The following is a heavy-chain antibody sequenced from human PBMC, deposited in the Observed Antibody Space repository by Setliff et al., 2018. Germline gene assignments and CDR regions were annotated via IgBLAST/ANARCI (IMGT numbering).Heavy chain of an antibody. CDR3: ARAAKYDSSGYYGFWFDP. D-gene: IGHD3-22*01. J-gene: IGHJ5*02. CDR1: GGSISSSY. Sequence: SETLSLTCTVSGGSISSSYWSWIRQPPGKGLEWIGYIYSSGSTNNNPSLKSRATISVDTSKNQFSPKLSSVTAADTAVYYCARAAKYDSSGYYGFWFDPWGQGTLVTVSS. CDR2: IYSSGST. V-gene: IGHV4-59*01.